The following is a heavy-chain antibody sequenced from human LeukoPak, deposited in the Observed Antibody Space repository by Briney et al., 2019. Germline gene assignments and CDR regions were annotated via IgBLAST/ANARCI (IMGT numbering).Heavy chain of an antibody. V-gene: IGHV1-8*01. Sequence: ASVTVSCKASGYTFTSYDISWVRHATGQGLEWMGWMSPNSGDTGYAQKFQGRVTMTRDTSISTAYMELTSLRSEDTAVYYCARGPPNWGFDFWGQGALVTVSS. CDR1: GYTFTSYD. CDR2: MSPNSGDT. J-gene: IGHJ4*02. CDR3: ARGPPNWGFDF. D-gene: IGHD7-27*01.